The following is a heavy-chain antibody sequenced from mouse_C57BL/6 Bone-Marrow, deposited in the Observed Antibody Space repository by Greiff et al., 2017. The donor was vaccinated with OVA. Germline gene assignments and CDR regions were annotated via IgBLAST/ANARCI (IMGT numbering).Heavy chain of an antibody. J-gene: IGHJ2*01. Sequence: EVQGVESGGGLVQPGGSMKLSCVASGFTFSNYWMNWVRQSPEKGLEWVAQIRLKSDNYATHYAESVKGRFTISRDDSKSSVYLQMNNLRAEDTGIYYCTGIYYYGSSFYFDYWGQGTTLTVSS. V-gene: IGHV6-3*01. CDR1: GFTFSNYW. CDR3: TGIYYYGSSFYFDY. CDR2: IRLKSDNYAT. D-gene: IGHD1-1*01.